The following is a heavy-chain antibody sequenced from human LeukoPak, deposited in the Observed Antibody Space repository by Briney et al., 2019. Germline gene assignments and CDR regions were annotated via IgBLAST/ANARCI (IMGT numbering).Heavy chain of an antibody. CDR3: ARDCAMAVWTFDS. J-gene: IGHJ4*02. D-gene: IGHD3/OR15-3a*01. CDR1: GSTFSSYW. V-gene: IGHV3-7*01. CDR2: IKQDASEK. Sequence: GGSLRLSCAASGSTFSSYWMTWVRQAPGKGLEWVANIKQDASEKYYVDSVKGRFTISRDNAKNSLYLQMNSLRAEDTAVYYCARDCAMAVWTFDSWGQGTLVTVSS.